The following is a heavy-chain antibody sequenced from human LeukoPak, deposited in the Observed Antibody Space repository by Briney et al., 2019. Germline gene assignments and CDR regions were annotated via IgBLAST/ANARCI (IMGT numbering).Heavy chain of an antibody. D-gene: IGHD3-10*01. V-gene: IGHV3-7*03. CDR2: IKQDGGVK. CDR1: GFTFSSYW. J-gene: IGHJ4*02. Sequence: PGGSLRLSCADSGFTFSSYWMCWVRQAPGKGLERVAHIKQDGGVKYYVDSVKGRFTISRDNAKNSLYLQMNSLRAEDTAVYYCARAIRWSYFDYWGQGTLVTVSS. CDR3: ARAIRWSYFDY.